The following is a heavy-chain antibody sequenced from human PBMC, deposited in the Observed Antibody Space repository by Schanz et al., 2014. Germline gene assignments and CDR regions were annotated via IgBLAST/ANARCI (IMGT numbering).Heavy chain of an antibody. CDR2: ISFDGRNT. CDR3: ARDAVALVPEYFMDV. J-gene: IGHJ6*03. D-gene: IGHD2-15*01. CDR1: GFTFSNYG. V-gene: IGHV3-30*03. Sequence: QVQLVESGGGVVQPGRSLRLSCAASGFTFSNYGLVWVRQAPGKGLEWVGFISFDGRNTGYAHSVKGRFTISRDNSMNTLHLQMDGLRVEDTAVYYCARDAVALVPEYFMDVWGKGTPVTVSS.